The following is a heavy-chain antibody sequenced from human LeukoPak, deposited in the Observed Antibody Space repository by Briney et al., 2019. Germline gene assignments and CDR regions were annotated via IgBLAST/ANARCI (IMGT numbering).Heavy chain of an antibody. J-gene: IGHJ4*02. Sequence: QSGGSLRLSCAASGFTFSSYSMNWVRQAPGKGLEWVSYISSSSSTIYYADSVKGRFTISRDNAKNTLYLQMNSLRAEDTAVYYCAKDIYYDSSGHNACDYWGQGTLVTVSS. CDR2: ISSSSSTI. V-gene: IGHV3-48*01. CDR3: AKDIYYDSSGHNACDY. CDR1: GFTFSSYS. D-gene: IGHD3-22*01.